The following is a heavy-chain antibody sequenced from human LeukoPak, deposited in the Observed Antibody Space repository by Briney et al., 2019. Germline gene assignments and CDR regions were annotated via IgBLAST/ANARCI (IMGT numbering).Heavy chain of an antibody. Sequence: GGSLRLSCAASGFTFSNYWMHWVRQVPGKGLVWVSLIYSDGSTTTYADSVKGRFTISRDNSKNTLYLQMNSLRAEDTAVYYCAREFSGGSGSYSYAFDIWGQGTMVTVSS. CDR1: GFTFSNYW. CDR2: IYSDGSTT. V-gene: IGHV3-74*03. D-gene: IGHD3-10*01. CDR3: AREFSGGSGSYSYAFDI. J-gene: IGHJ3*02.